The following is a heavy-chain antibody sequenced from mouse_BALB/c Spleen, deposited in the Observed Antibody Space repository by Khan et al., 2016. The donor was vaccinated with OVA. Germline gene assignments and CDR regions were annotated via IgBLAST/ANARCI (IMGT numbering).Heavy chain of an antibody. V-gene: IGHV2-3*01. CDR1: GFSLTSYG. D-gene: IGHD1-1*01. CDR2: IWGDGST. CDR3: ALYYYVRAWLAY. J-gene: IGHJ3*01. Sequence: QVQLQQSGPGLVAPSQSLSITCTVSGFSLTSYGVGWVRQPPGKGLEWLGVIWGDGSTNYHSALISRLNINKDNSKSQVFLKLNSLQTDDTATYYYALYYYVRAWLAYWGQGTLVTVSA.